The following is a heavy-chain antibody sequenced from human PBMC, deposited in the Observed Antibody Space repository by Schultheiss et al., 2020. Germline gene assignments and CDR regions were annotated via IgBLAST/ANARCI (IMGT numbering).Heavy chain of an antibody. Sequence: GGSLRLSCAASGFTFSSYWMSWVRQAPGKGLEWVAVISYDGSNKYYADSVKGRFTISRDNSKNTLYLQMNSLRAEDTAVYYCARDSSGAYDYIWGSYVGYYYYYGMDVWGQGTTVTVSS. D-gene: IGHD3-16*01. CDR1: GFTFSSYW. V-gene: IGHV3-30-3*01. CDR3: ARDSSGAYDYIWGSYVGYYYYYGMDV. CDR2: ISYDGSNK. J-gene: IGHJ6*02.